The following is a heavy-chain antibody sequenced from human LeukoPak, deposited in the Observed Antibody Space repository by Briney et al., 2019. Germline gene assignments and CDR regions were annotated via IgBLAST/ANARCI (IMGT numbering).Heavy chain of an antibody. CDR1: GFTFSSYA. V-gene: IGHV3-30-3*01. Sequence: PGRSLRLSCAASGFTFSSYAMHWVRQAPGKGLEWVAVISYDGSNKYYADSVKGRFTISRDNAKNSLYLQMNSLRAEDTAVYYCAKAKDSVAATAFDYWGQGTLVTVSS. D-gene: IGHD6-19*01. J-gene: IGHJ4*02. CDR3: AKAKDSVAATAFDY. CDR2: ISYDGSNK.